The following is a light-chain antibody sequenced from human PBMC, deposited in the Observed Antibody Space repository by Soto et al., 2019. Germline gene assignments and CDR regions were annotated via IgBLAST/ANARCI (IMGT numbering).Light chain of an antibody. CDR3: QRSYSTPYT. CDR2: AAS. V-gene: IGKV1-39*01. Sequence: DVQMTQSPSSLSASVGDRVTITCRASQSIGNYLNWYQQKPGEAPTLLIYAASTSLSGVPSRFSGSGSGTDFTLTINGLQPEDFATYSCQRSYSTPYTFGQGTKLEI. CDR1: QSIGNY. J-gene: IGKJ2*01.